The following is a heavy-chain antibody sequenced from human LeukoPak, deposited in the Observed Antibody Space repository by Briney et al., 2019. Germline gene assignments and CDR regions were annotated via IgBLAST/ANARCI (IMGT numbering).Heavy chain of an antibody. V-gene: IGHV4-59*12. D-gene: IGHD5-24*01. Sequence: SETLSLTCTVSGGSINNYYWSWIRQPPGKGLEWVGCIYETGRTNYNTCLKSRVTISVDRSKNHFSLKLISVTAADTAVYYCARAVEVATMYNLFGPWGLGTLVSVSS. CDR1: GGSINNYY. CDR3: ARAVEVATMYNLFGP. J-gene: IGHJ5*02. CDR2: IYETGRT.